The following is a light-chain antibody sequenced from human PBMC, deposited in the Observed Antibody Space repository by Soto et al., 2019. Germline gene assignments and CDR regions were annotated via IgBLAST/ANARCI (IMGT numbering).Light chain of an antibody. V-gene: IGKV3-20*01. CDR3: HHYDSSPPYT. CDR1: RGFASTY. J-gene: IGKJ2*01. CDR2: AAS. Sequence: EMVLTQSQAPLPFFQGKRATLSCGASRGFASTYLAWYQHKLGQAPSHLIYAASSRATGIPDRFIGSGSGTDFTLTISRLEPDDSAVYYCHHYDSSPPYTFGQGTKLEIK.